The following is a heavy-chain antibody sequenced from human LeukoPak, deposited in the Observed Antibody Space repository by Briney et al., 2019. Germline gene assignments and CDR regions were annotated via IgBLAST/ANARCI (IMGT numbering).Heavy chain of an antibody. CDR3: ARDLGVPAAKYYYYYYYMDV. J-gene: IGHJ6*03. CDR1: GGSISSGNYF. D-gene: IGHD2-2*01. CDR2: VYTSGST. V-gene: IGHV4-61*02. Sequence: SETLSLTCTVSGGSISSGNYFWSWIRQPAGKGLEWIGRVYTSGSTNYNPSLKSRVTISVDTSKNQFSLKLSSVTAADTAVYYCARDLGVPAAKYYYYYYYMDVWGKGTTVTVSS.